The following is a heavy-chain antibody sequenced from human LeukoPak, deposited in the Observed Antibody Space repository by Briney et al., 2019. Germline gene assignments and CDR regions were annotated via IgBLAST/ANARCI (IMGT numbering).Heavy chain of an antibody. V-gene: IGHV3-23*01. D-gene: IGHD6-13*01. CDR3: AKGRDSSWYESFDY. J-gene: IGHJ4*02. Sequence: PGGSLRLSCAASGFTFSSNAMSWVRQAPGKGLEWVSAISGSGGGTYYADSVKGRFTISRDNSKNTLYLQMNSLRAEDTAVYYCAKGRDSSWYESFDYWGQGSLVTVSS. CDR2: ISGSGGGT. CDR1: GFTFSSNA.